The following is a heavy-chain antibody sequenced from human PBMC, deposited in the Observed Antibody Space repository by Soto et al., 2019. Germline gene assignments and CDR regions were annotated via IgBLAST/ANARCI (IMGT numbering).Heavy chain of an antibody. Sequence: QVQLVQSGAEVKKPGSSVKVSCKASGGTFSSYAISWVRQAPGQGLEWMGGIIPIFGTANYAQKFQGRVTITEDESTSTAYMEPSSLRSEATDLYYCARGRSYRDGYKTYYDGMDVWGQGPTVTVSS. CDR3: ARGRSYRDGYKTYYDGMDV. D-gene: IGHD5-12*01. CDR1: GGTFSSYA. CDR2: IIPIFGTA. V-gene: IGHV1-69*01. J-gene: IGHJ6*02.